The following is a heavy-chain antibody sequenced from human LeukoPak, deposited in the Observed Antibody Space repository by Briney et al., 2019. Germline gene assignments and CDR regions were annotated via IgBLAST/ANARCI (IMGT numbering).Heavy chain of an antibody. CDR1: GYTFTGYY. Sequence: ASVKLSCTASGYTFTGYYMHCVRQAPGQGREWMGWINPNSGGTNYAQTFQRRVTMTRDTSISTAYMDLSRLRSDGTAVYYCARDRWGSGYDPSYFDYWGQGTLVTVSS. J-gene: IGHJ4*01. CDR2: INPNSGGT. V-gene: IGHV1-2*02. CDR3: ARDRWGSGYDPSYFDY. D-gene: IGHD5-12*01.